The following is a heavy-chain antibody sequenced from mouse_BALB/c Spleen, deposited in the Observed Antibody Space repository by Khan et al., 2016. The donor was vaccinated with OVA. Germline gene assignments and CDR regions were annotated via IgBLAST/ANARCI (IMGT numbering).Heavy chain of an antibody. CDR2: INPSTGYT. D-gene: IGHD1-1*01. J-gene: IGHJ3*01. CDR3: VNHGTTSAWFAY. Sequence: QVQLKQSGAELAKPGASVKMSCKASDYMFTTYWTPWVKPRPGQGLEWTGYINPSTGYTEYNQKFKDKATLTADKSSSTAYMQLSSLTSEDTAVYYCVNHGTTSAWFAYWGQGTLVTVSA. CDR1: DYMFTTYW. V-gene: IGHV1-7*01.